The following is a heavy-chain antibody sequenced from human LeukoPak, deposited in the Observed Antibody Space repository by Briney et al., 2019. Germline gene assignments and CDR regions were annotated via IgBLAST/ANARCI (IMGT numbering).Heavy chain of an antibody. Sequence: GGSLRLSCAASGFTFSSYGMHWVRQAPGKGLERVAVIWYGGSNKYYADSVKGRFTISRDNSKNTLYLQMNSLRAEDTAVYYCAKPMTGTKMDFDYWGQGTLVTVSS. D-gene: IGHD1-7*01. CDR1: GFTFSSYG. CDR2: IWYGGSNK. V-gene: IGHV3-30*02. CDR3: AKPMTGTKMDFDY. J-gene: IGHJ4*02.